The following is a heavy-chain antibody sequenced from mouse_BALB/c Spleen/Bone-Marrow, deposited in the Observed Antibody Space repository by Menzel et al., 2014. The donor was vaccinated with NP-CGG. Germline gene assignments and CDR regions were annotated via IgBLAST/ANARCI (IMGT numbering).Heavy chain of an antibody. Sequence: EVTLVESGGGLVQVGGFMKLSCVASGFTFSNYWMNWVRQSPEKGLEWVAEIRLKSNNYATHYAESVKGRFTISRDDSKSSVYLQMNNLRGEDTGIYYCTTGFAYWGQGTLVTVSA. CDR3: TTGFAY. V-gene: IGHV6-6*02. D-gene: IGHD4-1*01. CDR2: IRLKSNNYAT. CDR1: GFTFSNYW. J-gene: IGHJ3*01.